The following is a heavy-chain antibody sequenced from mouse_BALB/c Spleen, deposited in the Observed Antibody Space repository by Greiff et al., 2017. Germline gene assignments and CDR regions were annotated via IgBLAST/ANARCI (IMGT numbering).Heavy chain of an antibody. Sequence: EVQVVESGGGLVKPGGSLKLSCAASGFTFSDYYMYWVRQTPEKRLEWVATISDGGSYTYYPDSVKGRFTISRDNAKNNLYLQMSSLKSEDTAMYYCARDAASWFAYWGQGTLVTVSA. V-gene: IGHV5-4*02. CDR2: ISDGGSYT. CDR3: ARDAASWFAY. CDR1: GFTFSDYY. J-gene: IGHJ3*01.